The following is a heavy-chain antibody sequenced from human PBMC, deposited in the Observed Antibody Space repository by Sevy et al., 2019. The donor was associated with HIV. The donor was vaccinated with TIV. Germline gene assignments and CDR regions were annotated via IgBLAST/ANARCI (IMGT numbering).Heavy chain of an antibody. CDR1: GFTVSSNY. CDR2: FYINGNT. D-gene: IGHD2-2*01. J-gene: IGHJ4*02. Sequence: GGSLRLSCAASGFTVSSNYRSWVRQAPGKGLEWVSIFYINGNTYYSDSVKGRFIISRDTSQNTVFLHMNSLRAEDTAVYYCVREAFCSSATCYRPYWGQGTLVTVSS. CDR3: VREAFCSSATCYRPY. V-gene: IGHV3-66*01.